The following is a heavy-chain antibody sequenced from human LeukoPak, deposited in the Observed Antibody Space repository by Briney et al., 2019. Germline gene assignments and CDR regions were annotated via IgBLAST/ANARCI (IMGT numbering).Heavy chain of an antibody. CDR1: GFTFTSYS. CDR3: AKGGKWDVTPFDY. D-gene: IGHD1-26*01. V-gene: IGHV3-23*01. Sequence: GGSLRLSYAASGFTFTSYSMNWVRQAPGKGLEWVSTISGGGGGTYYADSVKGRFTISRDNSKNTLYPQVNSLRAEDTAVYYCAKGGKWDVTPFDYWGQGTLVTVSS. CDR2: ISGGGGGT. J-gene: IGHJ4*02.